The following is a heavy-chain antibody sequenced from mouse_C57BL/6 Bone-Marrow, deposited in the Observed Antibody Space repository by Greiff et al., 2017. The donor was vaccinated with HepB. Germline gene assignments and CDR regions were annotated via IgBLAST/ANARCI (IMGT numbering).Heavy chain of an antibody. D-gene: IGHD4-1*01. J-gene: IGHJ3*01. CDR1: GYTFTSYW. Sequence: QVQLQHPGAELVKPGASVKLSCKASGYTFTSYWMHWVKQRPGQGLEWIGMIHPNSGSTNYNEKFKSKATLTVDKSSSTAYMQLSSLTSEDSAVYYCARWDLAWFAYWGQGTLVTVSA. CDR2: IHPNSGST. V-gene: IGHV1-64*01. CDR3: ARWDLAWFAY.